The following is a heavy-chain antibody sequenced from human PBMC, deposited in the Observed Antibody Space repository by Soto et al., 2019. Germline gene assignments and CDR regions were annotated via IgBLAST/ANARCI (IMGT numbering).Heavy chain of an antibody. CDR1: GDSVSSTSAA. V-gene: IGHV6-1*01. Sequence: HTLSLTCAISGDSVSSTSAAWNWIRQSPSRGLEWLGRTYYRSKAYNDYAVSVKSRITINPDTSKNQFSLQLNSVTPEDTAVYYCARVGSGSYYDYYYYGMDVWGQGTTVTVSS. CDR3: ARVGSGSYYDYYYYGMDV. J-gene: IGHJ6*02. CDR2: TYYRSKAYN. D-gene: IGHD3-10*01.